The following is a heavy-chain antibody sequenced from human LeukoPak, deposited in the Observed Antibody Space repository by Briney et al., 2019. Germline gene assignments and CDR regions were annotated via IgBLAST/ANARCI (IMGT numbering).Heavy chain of an antibody. V-gene: IGHV3-9*01. D-gene: IGHD6-13*01. J-gene: IGHJ4*02. Sequence: PGRSLRLSCAASGFTFDDYAMHWVRQAPGKGLEWVSGISWNSGSIGYADSVKGRFTISRDNAKNSLYLQMNSLRAEDTALYYCAKDIVSDHEAGIAAAGTGDYWGQGTLVTVSS. CDR1: GFTFDDYA. CDR2: ISWNSGSI. CDR3: AKDIVSDHEAGIAAAGTGDY.